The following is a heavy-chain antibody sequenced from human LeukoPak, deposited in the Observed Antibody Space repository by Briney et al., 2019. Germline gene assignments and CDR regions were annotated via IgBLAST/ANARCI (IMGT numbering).Heavy chain of an antibody. CDR3: ATYDQKLAFDN. CDR2: MYTDGST. J-gene: IGHJ4*02. V-gene: IGHV4-4*07. D-gene: IGHD6-13*01. CDR1: GGSMSSYY. Sequence: PSETLSLTCIVSGGSMSSYYWSWIRQPAGKGLEWIGRMYTDGSTNYNPFLNSRVTMSVDTSMKHFSLRLNSVTAADTAVYYCATYDQKLAFDNWGQGTLVTVSS.